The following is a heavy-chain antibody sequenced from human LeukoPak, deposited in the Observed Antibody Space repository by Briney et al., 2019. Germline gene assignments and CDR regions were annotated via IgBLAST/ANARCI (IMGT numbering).Heavy chain of an antibody. CDR1: GDSISSGSSY. V-gene: IGHV4-61*02. CDR3: ARDVLAAPGTFDY. Sequence: SETLSLTCSVSGDSISSGSSYWSWIRQPAERGLEWIGRIYPSGSTNYNPSLKSRVTISLDTSKNQFSLKLSSVTAADTAVYYCARDVLAAPGTFDYWGQGALVTVSS. D-gene: IGHD6-13*01. J-gene: IGHJ4*02. CDR2: IYPSGST.